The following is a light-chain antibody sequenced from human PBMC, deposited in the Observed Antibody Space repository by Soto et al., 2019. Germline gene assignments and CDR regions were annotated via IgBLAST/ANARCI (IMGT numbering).Light chain of an antibody. CDR2: KAS. J-gene: IGKJ1*01. V-gene: IGKV1-5*03. CDR3: QQYNSYSWT. CDR1: QSISSW. Sequence: DIPMTQSPSTLSASVRDRVTITFPASQSISSWLAWYQQKPGKAPKLLIYKASSLESGVPSRFSGSGSGTEFTLTISCLQPDDFATYYCQQYNSYSWTFGQGTKVDIK.